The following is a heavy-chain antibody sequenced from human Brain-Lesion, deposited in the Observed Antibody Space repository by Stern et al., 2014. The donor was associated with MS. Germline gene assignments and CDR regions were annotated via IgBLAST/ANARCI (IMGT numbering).Heavy chain of an antibody. CDR1: GFTFNSDS. Sequence: DQLVESGGGLVKPGGSLGLSCEASGFTFNSDSMNWVRQAPGKGLEWVSSISVGTEYIYHADSVKGRFTISRDNAKNSLFLQMNTLRAEDTGVYYCARVYCSGTNCFYYYYGMDVWGQGTTVTVSS. J-gene: IGHJ6*02. CDR3: ARVYCSGTNCFYYYYGMDV. D-gene: IGHD2-2*01. V-gene: IGHV3-21*01. CDR2: ISVGTEYI.